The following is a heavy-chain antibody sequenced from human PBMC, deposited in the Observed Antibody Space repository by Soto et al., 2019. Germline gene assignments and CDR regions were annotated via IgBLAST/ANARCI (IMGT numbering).Heavy chain of an antibody. J-gene: IGHJ6*03. V-gene: IGHV1-69*02. CDR2: FIPIQGKA. CDR1: GGTFTNYI. CDR3: ARSVVIVHNGYMDV. Sequence: QVQLVQSGAEVKKPGSSVKVSCEASGGTFTNYIFSWVRQAPGQGLEWMGRFIPIQGKADYALKFQDRVTFTADESTKTVYMEMRGLRPEDTARYCCARSVVIVHNGYMDVWGKGTAIAVSS. D-gene: IGHD2-8*01.